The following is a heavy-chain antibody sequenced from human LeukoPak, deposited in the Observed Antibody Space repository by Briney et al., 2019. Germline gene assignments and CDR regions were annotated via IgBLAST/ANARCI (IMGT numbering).Heavy chain of an antibody. V-gene: IGHV3-66*01. CDR1: GFTVSSNY. D-gene: IGHD6-13*01. J-gene: IGHJ6*02. CDR3: ARAPAAAGYGTDV. CDR2: IYSGGST. Sequence: GGSLRLSCAASGFTVSSNYMSWVRQAPGKGLEWVSVIYSGGSTYYADSVKGRFTISRDNSKNTLYLQMNSLRAEDTAVYYCARAPAAAGYGTDVWGQGTTVTVSS.